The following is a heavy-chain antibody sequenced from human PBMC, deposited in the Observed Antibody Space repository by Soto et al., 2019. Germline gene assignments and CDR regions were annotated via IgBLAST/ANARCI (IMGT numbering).Heavy chain of an antibody. J-gene: IGHJ4*02. CDR2: IYYSGST. CDR1: GGSISSYY. D-gene: IGHD6-13*01. Sequence: PSETLSLTCTVSGGSISSYYWSWIRQPPGKGLEWIGYIYYSGSTNYNPSLKSRVTISVDTSKNQFSLKLSSVTAADTAVYYCARHGWSSWYVDFDYWGQGTLVTVSS. V-gene: IGHV4-59*08. CDR3: ARHGWSSWYVDFDY.